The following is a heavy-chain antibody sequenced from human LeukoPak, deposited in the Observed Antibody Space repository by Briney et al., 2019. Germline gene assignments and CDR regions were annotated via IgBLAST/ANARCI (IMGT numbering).Heavy chain of an antibody. Sequence: SETPSLTCTVSGGSISRSSYHWGWIRQPPGKGLEWIGTISYSGSTYYNPSLKRRVTISVDTSKNQFSLKLSSVTAADTAVDYCAKSSPYADYFDYWGQGTLVTVSS. CDR1: GGSISRSSYH. V-gene: IGHV4-39*05. CDR3: AKSSPYADYFDY. J-gene: IGHJ4*02. CDR2: ISYSGST.